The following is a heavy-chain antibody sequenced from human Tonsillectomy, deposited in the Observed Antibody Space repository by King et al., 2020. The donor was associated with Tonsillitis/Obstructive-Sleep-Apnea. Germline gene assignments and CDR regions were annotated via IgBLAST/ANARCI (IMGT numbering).Heavy chain of an antibody. CDR1: GFTFSTYA. J-gene: IGHJ5*02. CDR2: FSGSGDGT. Sequence: VQLVESGGGLVQPGGSLRLSCAASGFTFSTYAITWVRQAPGKGLEWVSNFSGSGDGTYYADSVKGRFTISRDNSKNTLYLQMNSLRAADTAVYYCAKALPPSSNFSPNWFDPWGQGTLAT. V-gene: IGHV3-23*04. D-gene: IGHD3-3*01. CDR3: AKALPPSSNFSPNWFDP.